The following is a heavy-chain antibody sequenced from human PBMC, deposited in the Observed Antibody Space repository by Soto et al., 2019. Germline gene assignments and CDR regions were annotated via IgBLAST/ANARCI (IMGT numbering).Heavy chain of an antibody. J-gene: IGHJ5*02. D-gene: IGHD2-21*01. CDR1: GVSISSSLYY. CDR2: GHYSGSA. CDR3: ARHGRGSIGVDWFDT. Sequence: SETLSLTCSVSGVSISSSLYYWGWIRQPPGKGLEWIGSGHYSGSAYSNPSLKSRVTISVDTSNNQFSLGLKSVTAADTAVYYCARHGRGSIGVDWFDTWGPGTLVTVSS. V-gene: IGHV4-39*01.